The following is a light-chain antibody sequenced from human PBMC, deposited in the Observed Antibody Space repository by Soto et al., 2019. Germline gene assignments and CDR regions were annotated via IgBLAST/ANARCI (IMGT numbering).Light chain of an antibody. J-gene: IGLJ2*01. CDR2: SNN. V-gene: IGLV1-44*01. CDR1: SSNIGSNG. CDR3: ATRDDSLDGPHVV. Sequence: QSALTQPPSASGTPGQRVTISCSGGSSNIGSNGVNWYQQLPGTAPKVLIHSNNQRPSGVPDRFSGSKSGTSASLAISGLQSEDEADYYCATRDDSLDGPHVVFGGGTKLTVL.